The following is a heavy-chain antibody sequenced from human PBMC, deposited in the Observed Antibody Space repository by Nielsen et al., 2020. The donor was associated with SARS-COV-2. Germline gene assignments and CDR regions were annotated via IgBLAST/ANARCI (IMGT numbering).Heavy chain of an antibody. D-gene: IGHD4-17*01. CDR2: ISSNGANS. CDR3: ASFYGDYEGVDY. Sequence: GESLKISCAASGFTVSSNYMSWVRQAPGKGLEWVAGISSNGANSYYADSVRGRFTISRDNAKNSLYLQMNSLRAEDTALYHCASFYGDYEGVDYWGQGTLVTVSS. V-gene: IGHV3-11*01. J-gene: IGHJ4*02. CDR1: GFTVSSNY.